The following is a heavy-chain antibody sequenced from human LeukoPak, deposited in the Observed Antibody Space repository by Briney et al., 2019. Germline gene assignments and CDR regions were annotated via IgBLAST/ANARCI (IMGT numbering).Heavy chain of an antibody. CDR2: IKQDGSEK. D-gene: IGHD2-15*01. CDR1: GFTFSSYW. Sequence: GGSLRLSCAASGFTFSSYWMSWVRQAPGKGLEWVANIKQDGSEKYYVDSVKGRFTISRDNAKNSLYLQMNSLRAEDTAVYYCARGVGMGYCSGGSCYSVAFDIWGQGTMVTVSS. J-gene: IGHJ3*02. V-gene: IGHV3-7*04. CDR3: ARGVGMGYCSGGSCYSVAFDI.